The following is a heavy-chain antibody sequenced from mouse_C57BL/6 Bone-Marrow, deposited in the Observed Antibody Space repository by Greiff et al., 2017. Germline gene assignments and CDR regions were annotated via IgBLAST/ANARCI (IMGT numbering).Heavy chain of an antibody. V-gene: IGHV5-6*02. CDR3: ARTAYGFDY. D-gene: IGHD1-1*01. CDR1: GFTFSSYG. J-gene: IGHJ2*01. Sequence: EVKLVESGGDLVKPGGSLKLSCAASGFTFSSYGMSWVRQTPDKRLEWVATISSGGSYTYYPDSVKGRFTISRDNAKNTRYMQLSRLKSEDTAMYYCARTAYGFDYWGQGTTLTVSS. CDR2: ISSGGSYT.